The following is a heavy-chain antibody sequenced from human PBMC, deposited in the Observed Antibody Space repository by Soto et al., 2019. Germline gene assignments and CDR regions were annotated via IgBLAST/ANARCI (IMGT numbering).Heavy chain of an antibody. V-gene: IGHV4-59*01. CDR1: GDSINNYY. J-gene: IGHJ4*02. Sequence: QVQLQESGPGLVKPSETLSLTCTVSGDSINNYYWSWIRQPPGKGLEWIGYIYYSGSTNYNPSLKSRVTISVDTSKNQCSLKLSSLTTADTAVYYCARGGRIRAQDWGQGTLVTVSS. D-gene: IGHD3-16*01. CDR2: IYYSGST. CDR3: ARGGRIRAQD.